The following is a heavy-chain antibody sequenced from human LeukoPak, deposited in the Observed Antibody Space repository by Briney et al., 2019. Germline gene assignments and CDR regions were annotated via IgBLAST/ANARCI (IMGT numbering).Heavy chain of an antibody. Sequence: PGGSLRLSCAASGFTFSSYSMHWVRQAPGKGLEWVAVIFSNGGDKYCADSVKGRFTISRDISKNTLSLQMNSLRAEDTAVYFCAGEGLPPDYYGSGSTFDYWGQGTLVTVSS. CDR3: AGEGLPPDYYGSGSTFDY. J-gene: IGHJ4*02. D-gene: IGHD3-10*01. V-gene: IGHV3-30*04. CDR1: GFTFSSYS. CDR2: IFSNGGDK.